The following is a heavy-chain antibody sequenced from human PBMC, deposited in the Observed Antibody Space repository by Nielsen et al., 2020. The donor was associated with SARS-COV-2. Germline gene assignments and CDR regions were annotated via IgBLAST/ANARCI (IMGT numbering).Heavy chain of an antibody. CDR2: INPYSGGT. V-gene: IGHV1-2*06. D-gene: IGHD3/OR15-3a*01. Sequence: ASVKVSCKASGYNFTDYYIHWVRQAPAQGLEWMGRINPYSGGTNYAQKFQGTVTMTRDASISTVYMELTSDDTAVYYCARARATIFGLVMSYGMDVWGQGTTVAVSS. J-gene: IGHJ6*02. CDR1: GYNFTDYY. CDR3: ARARATIFGLVMSYGMDV.